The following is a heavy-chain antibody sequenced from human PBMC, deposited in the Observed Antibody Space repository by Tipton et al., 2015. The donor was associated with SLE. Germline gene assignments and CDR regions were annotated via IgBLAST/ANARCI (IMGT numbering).Heavy chain of an antibody. D-gene: IGHD3-10*01. V-gene: IGHV4-59*01. J-gene: IGHJ5*02. CDR1: GDSISNYY. CDR3: ARGEGYYGSGSYQGWFDP. Sequence: TLSLTCTVSGDSISNYYWSWIRQPPGKGLEWIGYIYYSGSTNYNPSLKSRVTISVDTSKDQFSLKLSSVTAADTAVYYCARGEGYYGSGSYQGWFDPWGQGTLVTVSS. CDR2: IYYSGST.